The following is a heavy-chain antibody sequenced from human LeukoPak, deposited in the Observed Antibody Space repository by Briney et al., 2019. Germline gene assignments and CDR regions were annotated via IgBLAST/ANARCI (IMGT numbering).Heavy chain of an antibody. CDR1: GFTFDDYA. CDR3: AKDPDSSGYLGFDY. CDR2: ISWNSGSI. D-gene: IGHD3-22*01. Sequence: PGGSLRLSCAASGFTFDDYAMHWVRHAPGKGLEWVSGISWNSGSIGYADSVKGRFTISRDNAKNSLYLQMNSLRAEDTALYYCAKDPDSSGYLGFDYWGQGTLVTVSS. V-gene: IGHV3-9*01. J-gene: IGHJ4*02.